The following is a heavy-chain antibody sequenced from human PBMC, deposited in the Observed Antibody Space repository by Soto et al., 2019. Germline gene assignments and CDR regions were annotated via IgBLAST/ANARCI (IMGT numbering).Heavy chain of an antibody. CDR2: ISAYNGNT. Sequence: QVQLVQSGAEVKKPGASVKVSCKASGYTFSNFGVSWVRQAPGQGLEWMGWISAYNGNTNHAQKFQGRVTMTTDTSTSTAYMELRSLRSDATGVYYCARDTPNCLSTSCFVAENWGQGTLVIVSS. CDR3: ARDTPNCLSTSCFVAEN. D-gene: IGHD2-2*01. V-gene: IGHV1-18*01. CDR1: GYTFSNFG. J-gene: IGHJ4*02.